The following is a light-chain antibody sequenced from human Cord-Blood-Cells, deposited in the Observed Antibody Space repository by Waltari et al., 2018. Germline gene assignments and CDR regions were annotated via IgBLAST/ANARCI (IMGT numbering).Light chain of an antibody. J-gene: IGLJ3*02. CDR2: GNS. CDR3: QSYDSSLSGSV. V-gene: IGLV1-40*01. Sequence: QSVLTQPPSVSGAPGPRVTISCPGSSSHLGAGSDVHWYQQLPGTAPKLLIYGNSNRPSGVPDRFSGSKSGTSASLAITGLQAEDEADYYCQSYDSSLSGSVFGGGTKLTVL. CDR1: SSHLGAGSD.